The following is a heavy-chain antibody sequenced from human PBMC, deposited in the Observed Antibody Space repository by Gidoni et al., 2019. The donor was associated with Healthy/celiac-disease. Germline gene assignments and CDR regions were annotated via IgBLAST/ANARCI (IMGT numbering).Heavy chain of an antibody. CDR1: GFTFSSYW. Sequence: EVQLVESGGGLVQPGGSLRLSCAASGFTFSSYWMSWVRQAPGKGLEWVANIKQDGSEKYYVDSVKGRFTISRDNAKNSLYLQMNSLRAEDTAVYYCARDRSWVVRGVITTSFDYWGQGTLVTVSS. CDR2: IKQDGSEK. D-gene: IGHD3-10*01. V-gene: IGHV3-7*01. CDR3: ARDRSWVVRGVITTSFDY. J-gene: IGHJ4*02.